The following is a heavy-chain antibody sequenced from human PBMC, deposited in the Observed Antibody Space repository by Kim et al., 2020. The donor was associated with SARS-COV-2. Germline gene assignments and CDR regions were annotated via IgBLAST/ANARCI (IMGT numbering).Heavy chain of an antibody. CDR2: IYYSGST. V-gene: IGHV4-59*08. CDR3: ARAPHSSSWYRFFDY. Sequence: SETLSLTCTVSGGSISSYYWSWIRQPPGKGLEWIGYIYYSGSTNYNPSLKSRVTISVDTSKNQFSLKLSSVTAADTAVYYCARAPHSSSWYRFFDYWGQGTLVTVSS. J-gene: IGHJ4*02. D-gene: IGHD6-13*01. CDR1: GGSISSYY.